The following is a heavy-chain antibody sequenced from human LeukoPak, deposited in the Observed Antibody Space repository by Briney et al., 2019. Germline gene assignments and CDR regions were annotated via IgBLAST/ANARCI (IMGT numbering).Heavy chain of an antibody. D-gene: IGHD2-2*02. CDR1: GFTFSIYA. J-gene: IGHJ4*02. CDR3: GKGGLYCGSTTCYSFDY. Sequence: GGSLRLSCAASGFTFSIYAMSWVRQAPGRGLEWVSGISDSGGSTYYADSVKGRFTISRDNSKNTLYLQVNSLSAEDTAVYYCGKGGLYCGSTTCYSFDYWGQGTLVTVSS. V-gene: IGHV3-23*01. CDR2: ISDSGGST.